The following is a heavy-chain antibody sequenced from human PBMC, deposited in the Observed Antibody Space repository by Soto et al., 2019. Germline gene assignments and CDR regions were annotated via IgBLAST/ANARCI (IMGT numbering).Heavy chain of an antibody. CDR1: GYTFTSYY. CDR2: INPSGGST. D-gene: IGHD2-2*01. J-gene: IGHJ6*02. Sequence: GAPVKVSCKASGYTFTSYYMHWVRQAPGQGLEWMGIINPSGGSTSYAQKFQGRVTMTRDTSTSTVYMELSSLRSEDTAVYYCARGRCSSTSCYAKLPYYYYYGMDVWGQGTTVTVSS. CDR3: ARGRCSSTSCYAKLPYYYYYGMDV. V-gene: IGHV1-46*01.